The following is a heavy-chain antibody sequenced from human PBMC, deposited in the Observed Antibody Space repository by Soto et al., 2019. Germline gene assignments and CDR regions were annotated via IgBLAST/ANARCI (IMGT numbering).Heavy chain of an antibody. V-gene: IGHV1-69*04. CDR3: AREVEQELAYNWFDP. CDR2: IIPILGIA. D-gene: IGHD6-13*01. CDR1: GGTFSSYT. Sequence: SVKVSCKASGGTFSSYTISWVRQAPGQGLEWMGRIIPILGIANYAQKFQGRVTITADKSTSTAYMELSSLRSEDTAVYYCAREVEQELAYNWFDPWGQGTLVTVSS. J-gene: IGHJ5*02.